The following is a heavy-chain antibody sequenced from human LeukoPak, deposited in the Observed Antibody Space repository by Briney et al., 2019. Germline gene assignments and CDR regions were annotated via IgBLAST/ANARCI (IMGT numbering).Heavy chain of an antibody. CDR3: ARDCPPHSPTPHAFDI. V-gene: IGHV4-59*01. Sequence: SETLSLTCTVSGGSISSYYVSYWSWIRQPPGKGLEWIGYIYYSGSTNYNPSLKSRVTISVDTSKNQFSLKLSSVTAADTAVYYCARDCPPHSPTPHAFDIWGQGTMVTVSS. CDR2: IYYSGST. CDR1: GGSISSYY. J-gene: IGHJ3*02. D-gene: IGHD4-23*01.